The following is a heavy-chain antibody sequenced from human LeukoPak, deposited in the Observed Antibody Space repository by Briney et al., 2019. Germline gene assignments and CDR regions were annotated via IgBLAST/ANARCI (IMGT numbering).Heavy chain of an antibody. CDR3: ATRSSWYDYYYGMDV. D-gene: IGHD6-13*01. Sequence: GGSLRLSCAASGFTFSDHYMDWVRQAPGKGLEWVGSTRNKANSYTTEYAASVKGRFTISRDDSKNSLYLQMNSLKTEDTAVYYCATRSSWYDYYYGMDVWGQGTTVTVSS. V-gene: IGHV3-72*01. CDR1: GFTFSDHY. CDR2: TRNKANSYTT. J-gene: IGHJ6*02.